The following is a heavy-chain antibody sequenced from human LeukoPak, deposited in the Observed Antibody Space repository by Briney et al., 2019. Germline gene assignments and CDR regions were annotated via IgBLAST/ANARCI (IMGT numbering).Heavy chain of an antibody. V-gene: IGHV1-46*01. D-gene: IGHD2-15*01. CDR3: ARAMVVAAQVVAGVGY. CDR1: GYTFTSYY. CDR2: INPSGGST. J-gene: IGHJ4*02. Sequence: ASVKVSCTASGYTFTSYYMHWVRQAPGQGLEWMGIINPSGGSTSYAQKFQGRVTMTRDTSTSTVYMALSSLRSEGTAVYYCARAMVVAAQVVAGVGYWGQGTLVTVSS.